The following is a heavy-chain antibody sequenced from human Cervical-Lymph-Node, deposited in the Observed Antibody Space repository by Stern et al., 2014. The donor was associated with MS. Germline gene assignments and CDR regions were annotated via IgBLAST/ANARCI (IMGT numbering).Heavy chain of an antibody. D-gene: IGHD6-6*01. Sequence: QVQLVQSGGGVVQPGRSLRLSCAASGFTFSSYGMRWVRLAPGKGLEWGAVIWFGGRKKYDAGSGKGRVTVSGDNYKNTLDWHKHSLRAEDTAVYYCARDYGSSSPHSFYYWGQGTLVTVSS. V-gene: IGHV3-33*01. CDR3: ARDYGSSSPHSFYY. J-gene: IGHJ4*02. CDR1: GFTFSSYG. CDR2: IWFGGRKK.